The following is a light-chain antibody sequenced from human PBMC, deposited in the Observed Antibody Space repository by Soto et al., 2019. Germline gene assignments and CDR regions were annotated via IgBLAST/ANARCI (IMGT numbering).Light chain of an antibody. V-gene: IGLV2-11*01. CDR3: CSYAGSPRYV. Sequence: QSVLTQPRSVSGSPGQSVTISCTGTSSDVGGYNYVSWYQQHPGKAPKVMIDDVSERPSGVPDRFSGSKSGNTASLTISGLQAEDEADYYCCSYAGSPRYVLGTGTKVTAL. CDR1: SSDVGGYNY. J-gene: IGLJ1*01. CDR2: DVS.